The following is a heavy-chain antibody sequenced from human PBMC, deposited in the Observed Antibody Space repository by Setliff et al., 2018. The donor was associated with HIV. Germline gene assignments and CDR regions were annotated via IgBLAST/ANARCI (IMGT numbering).Heavy chain of an antibody. J-gene: IGHJ4*02. Sequence: PSETLSLTCAVYGGSFSDYYWTWIRQSPGKGLEWIGEINHRGSTNYNPSLKSRVTISRDNAKNSLYLQMNTLRAEDSAVYFCARSPYGDYGLDYWGQGTLVTVSS. D-gene: IGHD4-17*01. V-gene: IGHV4-34*01. CDR2: INHRGST. CDR1: GGSFSDYY. CDR3: ARSPYGDYGLDY.